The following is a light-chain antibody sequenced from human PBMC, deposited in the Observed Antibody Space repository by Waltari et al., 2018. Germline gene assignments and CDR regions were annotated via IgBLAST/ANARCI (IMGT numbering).Light chain of an antibody. CDR2: LGS. CDR1: QSLLHTNGYNY. CDR3: MQTLQTPFT. V-gene: IGKV2-28*01. J-gene: IGKJ2*01. Sequence: DIVMTQSPLSLPVTPGEPAYISCRSSQSLLHTNGYNYLDWYLQKPGQSPQLLIYLGSNRASGVPDRFSGGGAGTDVTLKISRVEAEDVGVYYCMQTLQTPFTFGQGTKLEIK.